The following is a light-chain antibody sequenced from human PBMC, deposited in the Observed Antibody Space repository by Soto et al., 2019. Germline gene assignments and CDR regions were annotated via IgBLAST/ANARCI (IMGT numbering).Light chain of an antibody. CDR1: QSISSW. Sequence: DIPMTQSPFTLCVSVPDRVTIASRASQSISSWLAWYQQKPGKAPKLLIYDASSLESGVPSRFSGSGSGTEFTLSISSLQPDDFATYYCHQYNSYWTFGQGTKVHI. J-gene: IGKJ1*01. V-gene: IGKV1-5*01. CDR3: HQYNSYWT. CDR2: DAS.